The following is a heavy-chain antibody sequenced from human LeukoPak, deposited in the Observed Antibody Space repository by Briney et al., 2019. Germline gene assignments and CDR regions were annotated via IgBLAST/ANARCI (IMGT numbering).Heavy chain of an antibody. J-gene: IGHJ6*03. CDR2: ISSSANTI. D-gene: IGHD3-3*01. V-gene: IGHV3-11*01. Sequence: GGSLRLSCAASGFTFSNYLMSWVRQAPGKGLEWVSYISSSANTIYYADSVKGRFTISRDNVKNSLYLQMNSLRAEDTAVYYCARGEKRITIFGVVRDYYMDVWGKGTTVTVSS. CDR3: ARGEKRITIFGVVRDYYMDV. CDR1: GFTFSNYL.